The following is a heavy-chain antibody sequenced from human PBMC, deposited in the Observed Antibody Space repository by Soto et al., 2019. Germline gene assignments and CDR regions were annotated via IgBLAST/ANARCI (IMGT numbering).Heavy chain of an antibody. J-gene: IGHJ4*02. CDR3: AKRDSVSGMSPALINY. Sequence: EVQLLESGGGLVQPGGSLRLSCAASGFTFSSYSMNWVRQAPGKGLEWVASVDGGGGNTFYADSVKGRFTISRDDSQNTLYLQMNSLRAEDTAVYFCAKRDSVSGMSPALINYWGQGTLVTVS. CDR2: VDGGGGNT. CDR1: GFTFSSYS. D-gene: IGHD3-10*01. V-gene: IGHV3-23*01.